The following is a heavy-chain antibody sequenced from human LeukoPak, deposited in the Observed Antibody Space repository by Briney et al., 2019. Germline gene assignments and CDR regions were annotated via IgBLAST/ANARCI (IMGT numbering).Heavy chain of an antibody. CDR2: ISWNSGSI. CDR3: AKARSIVGLDY. V-gene: IGHV3-9*01. D-gene: IGHD2-15*01. CDR1: GFTFDDYA. Sequence: PGRSLRLSCAASGFTFDDYAMHWVRQAPGKGLEWVSGISWNSGSIGYADSVKGRFTISRDNAKNSLYLQMNSLRAEDTALYYCAKARSIVGLDYWGQGTLVTVSS. J-gene: IGHJ4*02.